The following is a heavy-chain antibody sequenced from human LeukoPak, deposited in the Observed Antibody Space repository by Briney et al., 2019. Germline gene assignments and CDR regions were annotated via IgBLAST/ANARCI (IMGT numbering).Heavy chain of an antibody. CDR3: ARSTRDYYDSSGYLVFDY. D-gene: IGHD3-22*01. CDR2: ISAYNGNT. V-gene: IGHV1-18*01. CDR1: GYTFTSYG. Sequence: ASVKVPCKASGYTFTSYGITWVRQAPGQGLEWMGWISAYNGNTNYAQKLQGRVTMTTDTSTSTAYMELRSLRSDDTAVYYCARSTRDYYDSSGYLVFDYWGQGTLVTVSS. J-gene: IGHJ4*02.